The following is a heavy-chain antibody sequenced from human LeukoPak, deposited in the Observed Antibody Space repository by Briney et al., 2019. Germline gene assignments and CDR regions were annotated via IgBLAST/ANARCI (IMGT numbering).Heavy chain of an antibody. V-gene: IGHV2-5*02. Sequence: SGPTLVKPTQTPTLTCTFSGFSLSTSEVGVGWIRQPPGKALEWLAVIFWDDDKRYSPSLQSRLTITKDTSKNQVVLTMTNMDPLDTATYYCAHRPGPGNIYSSSWYGAAFFDYWGQGTLVTVSS. D-gene: IGHD6-13*01. CDR3: AHRPGPGNIYSSSWYGAAFFDY. J-gene: IGHJ4*02. CDR1: GFSLSTSEVG. CDR2: IFWDDDK.